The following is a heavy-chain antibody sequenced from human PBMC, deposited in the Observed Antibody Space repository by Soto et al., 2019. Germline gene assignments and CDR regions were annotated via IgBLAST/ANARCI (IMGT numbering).Heavy chain of an antibody. CDR3: ARTIEGYYYDSSGYGDYYGMDV. J-gene: IGHJ6*01. CDR2: IYTSGST. V-gene: IGHV4-4*07. Sequence: SETLSLTCTVSGGSISSYYWSWIRQPAGKGLEWIGRIYTSGSTNYNPSLKSRVTMSGDTSKNQFSLKLSSVTAADTAVYYCARTIEGYYYDSSGYGDYYGMDVWGQGTTVTVSS. D-gene: IGHD3-22*01. CDR1: GGSISSYY.